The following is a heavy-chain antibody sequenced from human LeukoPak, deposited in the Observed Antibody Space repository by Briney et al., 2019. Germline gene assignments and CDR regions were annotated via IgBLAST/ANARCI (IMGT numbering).Heavy chain of an antibody. J-gene: IGHJ2*01. CDR3: ARVVVAATAGWYFDL. D-gene: IGHD2-15*01. CDR2: INHSGST. Sequence: PSETLSLTCAVYGGSFSGYYWSWIRQPPGKGLEWIGEINHSGSTNYNPSLKSRVTISVDTSKNQFSLKLSSVTAADTAVYYCARVVVAATAGWYFDLWGRGTLVTVSS. V-gene: IGHV4-34*01. CDR1: GGSFSGYY.